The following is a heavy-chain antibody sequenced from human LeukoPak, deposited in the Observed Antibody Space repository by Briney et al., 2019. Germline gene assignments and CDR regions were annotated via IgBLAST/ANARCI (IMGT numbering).Heavy chain of an antibody. Sequence: GGSLRLSCAASGFTFSSYAMHWVRQAPGKGLEWVAVISYDGSNKYYADSVKGRFTISRDNSKNTLYLQMNSLRAEDTAVYYCARRPYYYDSSGVDYWGRGTLVTVSS. CDR3: ARRPYYYDSSGVDY. CDR1: GFTFSSYA. D-gene: IGHD3-22*01. V-gene: IGHV3-30-3*01. CDR2: ISYDGSNK. J-gene: IGHJ4*02.